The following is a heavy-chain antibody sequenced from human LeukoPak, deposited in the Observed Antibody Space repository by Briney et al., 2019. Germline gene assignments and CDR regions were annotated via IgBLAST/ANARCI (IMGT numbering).Heavy chain of an antibody. V-gene: IGHV4-39*07. J-gene: IGHJ4*02. CDR1: GGSISGSSYY. Sequence: KPSETLSLTCTVSGGSISGSSYYWGWIRQPPGKGLEWIGSIYYSGSTYYNPSLKSRVTISVDTSKTQFSLKLRSVTAADTAVYYCARGDYGDFVYWGQGTLVTVSS. CDR2: IYYSGST. CDR3: ARGDYGDFVY. D-gene: IGHD4-17*01.